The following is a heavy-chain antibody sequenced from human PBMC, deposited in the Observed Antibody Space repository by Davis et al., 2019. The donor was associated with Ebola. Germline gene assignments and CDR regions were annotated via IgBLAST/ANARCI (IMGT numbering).Heavy chain of an antibody. D-gene: IGHD6-19*01. V-gene: IGHV4-39*01. J-gene: IGHJ3*02. CDR1: GGSISSSSYY. Sequence: PSETLSLTCTVSGGSISSSSYYWGWIRQPPGKGLEWIGSIYYSGSTYYNPSLKSRVTISVDTSKNQFSLKLSSVTAADTAVYYCASPTARAVESEPPDVAAFDIWGQGTMVTVSS. CDR3: ASPTARAVESEPPDVAAFDI. CDR2: IYYSGST.